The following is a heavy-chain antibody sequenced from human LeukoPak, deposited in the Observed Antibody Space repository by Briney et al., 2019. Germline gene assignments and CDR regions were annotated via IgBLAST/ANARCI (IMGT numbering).Heavy chain of an antibody. CDR1: GFTFSSYW. CDR3: AREMVGDKDAFDI. J-gene: IGHJ3*02. CDR2: INSDGSST. D-gene: IGHD2-8*01. Sequence: GGSLRLSCAASGFTFSSYWMHWVRQAPGKGLVWVSRINSDGSSTSYADSVKGRFTISRDNAKNSLYLQMNSLRAEDTAVYYCAREMVGDKDAFDIWGQGTMVTVSS. V-gene: IGHV3-74*01.